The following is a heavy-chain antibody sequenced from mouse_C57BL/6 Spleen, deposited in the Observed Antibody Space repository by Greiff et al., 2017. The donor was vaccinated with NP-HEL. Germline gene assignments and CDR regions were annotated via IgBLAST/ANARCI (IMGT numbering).Heavy chain of an antibody. Sequence: EVQLQESGPGLVKPSQSLSLTCSVTGYSITSGYYWNWIRQFPGNKLEWMGYICYDGSNNYNPYHQKRISITRHTSKNQFFLKLNSVTTEDTATYYCAREDNTSWFACWGQGTLVTVSA. CDR1: GYSITSGYY. CDR2: ICYDGSN. J-gene: IGHJ3*01. CDR3: AREDNTSWFAC. V-gene: IGHV3-6*01. D-gene: IGHD1-3*01.